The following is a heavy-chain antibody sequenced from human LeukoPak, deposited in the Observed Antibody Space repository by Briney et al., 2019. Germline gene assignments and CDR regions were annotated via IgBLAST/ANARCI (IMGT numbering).Heavy chain of an antibody. J-gene: IGHJ4*02. CDR1: GFTFSSYA. V-gene: IGHV3-30*04. CDR3: ARDRVTMVRGVFCF. CDR2: ISYDGSNK. Sequence: GGSLRLSCAASGFTFSSYAMHWVRQAPGKGLEWVAVISYDGSNKYYADSVKGRFTISRDNSKNTLYLRMNSLRAEDTAVYYCARDRVTMVRGVFCFWGQGTLVTVSS. D-gene: IGHD3-10*01.